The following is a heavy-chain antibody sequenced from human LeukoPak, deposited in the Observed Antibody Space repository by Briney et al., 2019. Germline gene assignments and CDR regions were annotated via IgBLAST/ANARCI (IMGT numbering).Heavy chain of an antibody. Sequence: GGSLRLSCVASGFTVSSNYMSWVRQAPGKGLEWVSVIYSGGSTYYADSVKGRFTISRDNSKNTLYLQMNSLRTEDTAVYYCARRYCGGDCYFDYWGQGTLVTVSS. CDR3: ARRYCGGDCYFDY. V-gene: IGHV3-53*01. J-gene: IGHJ4*02. CDR2: IYSGGST. D-gene: IGHD2-21*02. CDR1: GFTVSSNY.